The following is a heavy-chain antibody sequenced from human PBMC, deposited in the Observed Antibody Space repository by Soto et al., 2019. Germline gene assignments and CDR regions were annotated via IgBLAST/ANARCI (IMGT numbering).Heavy chain of an antibody. CDR2: ISASNGDT. CDR3: ARKGDSGDYTGHMDV. V-gene: IGHV1-18*01. J-gene: IGHJ6*04. D-gene: IGHD4-17*01. Sequence: QLHLVQSGAELKKPGASVKISCRASGNSFSSNVIGWVRQAPGQGLEWMSWISASNGDTNYAQKFRGRVTVTTDSSTSTVYIAMRGLTSDDSAVYYCARKGDSGDYTGHMDVWGKGTAVTVSS. CDR1: GNSFSSNV.